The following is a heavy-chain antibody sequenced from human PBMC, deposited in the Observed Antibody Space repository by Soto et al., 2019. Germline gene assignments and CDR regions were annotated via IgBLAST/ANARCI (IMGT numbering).Heavy chain of an antibody. CDR2: INSGGSTI. J-gene: IGHJ4*02. Sequence: GGSLRLSCAVSGFIFSDYYMSWIRQAPGKGLEWISHINSGGSTIYYADSVKGRFTISRDNAKNSLYLEMNSPRAEDTAVYYCARVRGDRIEVYWGLGTLVTVSS. CDR1: GFIFSDYY. D-gene: IGHD6-19*01. CDR3: ARVRGDRIEVY. V-gene: IGHV3-11*01.